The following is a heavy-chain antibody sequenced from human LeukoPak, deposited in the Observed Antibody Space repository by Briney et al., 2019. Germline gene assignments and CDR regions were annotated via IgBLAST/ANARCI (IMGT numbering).Heavy chain of an antibody. CDR1: GGSFGGYY. CDR2: NNDSGSS. CDR3: ARGWIAAAGEEYYYYYMDV. V-gene: IGHV4-34*01. Sequence: SETLSLTCAVYGGSFGGYYWSWIRQPPGKGLEWIGENNDSGSSNYIPSLKSRVTISVDRSKNQFSLWLSSVTAADTAMYYCARGWIAAAGEEYYYYYMDVWGKGTTVTISS. D-gene: IGHD6-13*01. J-gene: IGHJ6*03.